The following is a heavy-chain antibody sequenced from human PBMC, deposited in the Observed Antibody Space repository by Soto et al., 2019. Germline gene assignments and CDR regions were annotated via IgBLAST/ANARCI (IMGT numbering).Heavy chain of an antibody. CDR3: TRHPSLYYYGSGSGSPASPN. D-gene: IGHD3-10*01. CDR2: IRSKANSYAT. V-gene: IGHV3-73*02. CDR1: GFTFSGSA. J-gene: IGHJ4*02. Sequence: EVQLVESGGGLVQPGGSLKLSCAASGFTFSGSAMHWVRQASGKGLEWVGRIRSKANSYATAYAASVKGRLTISRDDSKNTAYLQMNSLKTEDTAVYYCTRHPSLYYYGSGSGSPASPNWGQGTLVTVSS.